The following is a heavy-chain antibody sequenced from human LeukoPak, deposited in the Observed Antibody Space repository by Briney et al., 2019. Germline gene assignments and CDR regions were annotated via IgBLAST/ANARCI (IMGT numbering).Heavy chain of an antibody. CDR2: IYPGDSDT. CDR3: AICYYDSSAYYSPFDY. D-gene: IGHD3-22*01. V-gene: IGHV5-51*01. J-gene: IGHJ4*02. CDR1: GYSFTNYW. Sequence: GESLKISCKGSGYSFTNYWIGWVRQMPGKGLEWMGIIYPGDSDTRYNPSFQGQVTISADKSISTAYLQWSSLKASDTAMYYCAICYYDSSAYYSPFDYWGQGTLVTVSS.